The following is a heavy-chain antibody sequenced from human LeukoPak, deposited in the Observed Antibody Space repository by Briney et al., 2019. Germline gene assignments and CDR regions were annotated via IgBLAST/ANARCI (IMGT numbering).Heavy chain of an antibody. D-gene: IGHD3-22*01. V-gene: IGHV4-59*08. CDR3: ARRGSSGYYGGINYYYYGMDV. Sequence: SETLSLTCTVSGGSISIYYWSWIRQPPGKGLEWIGYIYYSGSTNYNPSLKSRVTISVDTSKNQFSLKLSSVTAADTAVYYCARRGSSGYYGGINYYYYGMDVWGQGTTVTVSS. J-gene: IGHJ6*02. CDR2: IYYSGST. CDR1: GGSISIYY.